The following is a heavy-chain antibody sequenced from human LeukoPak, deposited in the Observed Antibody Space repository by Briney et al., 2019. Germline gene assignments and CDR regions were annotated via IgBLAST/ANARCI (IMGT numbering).Heavy chain of an antibody. CDR3: VRGLRPSDY. CDR1: GGSFSGYY. Sequence: SETLSLTCAVYGGSFSGYYWSWIRQPPGKGLEWIGEINHSGSTNYNPSLKSRVTISVDTSKNQFSLKLSSVTAADTAVYYCVRGLRPSDYWGQGTLVTVSS. V-gene: IGHV4-34*01. CDR2: INHSGST. D-gene: IGHD4-17*01. J-gene: IGHJ4*02.